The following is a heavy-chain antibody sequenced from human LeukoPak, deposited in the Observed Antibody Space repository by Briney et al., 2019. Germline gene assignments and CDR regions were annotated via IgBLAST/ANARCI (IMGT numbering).Heavy chain of an antibody. J-gene: IGHJ4*02. D-gene: IGHD6-19*01. V-gene: IGHV3-23*01. CDR2: ISGSGGST. CDR1: GFTFSSYA. Sequence: PGGSLRLSCAASGFTFSSYAMSWVRQAPGKGLEWVSAISGSGGSTYYADSVKGRFTISRDNAKSSLDLQMNSLRVEDTAVYYCARDLSGGGWYFGGQGTLVTVSS. CDR3: ARDLSGGGWYF.